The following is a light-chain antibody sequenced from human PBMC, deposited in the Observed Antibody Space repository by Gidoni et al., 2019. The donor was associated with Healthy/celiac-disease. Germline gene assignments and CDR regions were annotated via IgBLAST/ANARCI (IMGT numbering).Light chain of an antibody. Sequence: EIVMTQSPATLSVSPGERATLSCRASQSVSSNLAWYQQKPGQAPRLLLYGASTRATGIPARFSGSGSGTEFTLTISSLQSEDFAVYYCQPYNNWPWTFGQGTKVEIK. J-gene: IGKJ1*01. V-gene: IGKV3-15*01. CDR2: GAS. CDR3: QPYNNWPWT. CDR1: QSVSSN.